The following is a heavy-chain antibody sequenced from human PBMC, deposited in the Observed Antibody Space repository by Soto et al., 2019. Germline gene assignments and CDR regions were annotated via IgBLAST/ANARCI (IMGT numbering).Heavy chain of an antibody. CDR2: MNPNSGAT. D-gene: IGHD4-4*01. CDR1: GYTFINYD. CDR3: ARVHYSNYGVPGWFDF. Sequence: ASVKVSCKASGYTFINYDIYWVRRAPGQGLEWMGWMNPNSGATSYTQKFRGRVTMTRDTSINTAYMELSRLTFEDTAVYYCARVHYSNYGVPGWFDFWGPGTLVTVSS. J-gene: IGHJ5*01. V-gene: IGHV1-8*02.